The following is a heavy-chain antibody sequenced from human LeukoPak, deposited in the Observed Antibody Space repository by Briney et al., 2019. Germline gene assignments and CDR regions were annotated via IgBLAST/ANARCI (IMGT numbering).Heavy chain of an antibody. V-gene: IGHV7-4-1*02. CDR2: INTNTGNP. Sequence: ASVTVSCKASGYTFTSYAMNWVRQAPGQGLEWMGWINTNTGNPTYAQGVTGRFVFSLDTSVSTAYLQISSLKAEDTAVYYCARARTYYYDSSGYYYGYWGQGTLVTVSS. D-gene: IGHD3-22*01. CDR3: ARARTYYYDSSGYYYGY. CDR1: GYTFTSYA. J-gene: IGHJ4*02.